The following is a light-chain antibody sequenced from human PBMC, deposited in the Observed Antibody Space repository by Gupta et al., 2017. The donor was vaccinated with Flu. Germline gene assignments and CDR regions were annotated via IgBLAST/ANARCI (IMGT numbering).Light chain of an antibody. V-gene: IGKV1-39*01. CDR1: QSISIY. Sequence: DIQMAQAPSSLSASVGNRVTIPCRARQSISIYLSWYQQKPGKAPKLLIYAASNLQSGVPSRFSGSGSGTDFTLTISSLQPEDFATYFCHQSYSTPLTFGGGTKVDIK. CDR3: HQSYSTPLT. CDR2: AAS. J-gene: IGKJ4*01.